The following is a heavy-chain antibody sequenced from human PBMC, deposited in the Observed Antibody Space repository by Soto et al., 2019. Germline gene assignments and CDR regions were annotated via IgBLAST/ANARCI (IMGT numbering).Heavy chain of an antibody. CDR3: AADPDNGNREYYYYGMDG. V-gene: IGHV1-58*01. J-gene: IGHJ6*02. Sequence: ASVKVSCKASGFTFTSSAVQWVRQARGQRLEWIGWIVVGSGNTNYAQKFQERVTITRDMSTSTAYMELSSLRSEDTAVYYCAADPDNGNREYYYYGMDGWGQGTTVTVSS. CDR2: IVVGSGNT. D-gene: IGHD1-20*01. CDR1: GFTFTSSA.